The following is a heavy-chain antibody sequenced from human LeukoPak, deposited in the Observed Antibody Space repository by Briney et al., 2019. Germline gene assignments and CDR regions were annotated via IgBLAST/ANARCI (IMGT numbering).Heavy chain of an antibody. Sequence: SETLSLTCTVSGGSISSYYWSWIRQPPGKGLEWIGYIYYSGSTNYNPSLKSRVTISADTSKNQFSLKLSSVTAADTAVYYCARDLKPYGMDVWGQGTTVTVSS. V-gene: IGHV4-59*01. CDR1: GGSISSYY. CDR3: ARDLKPYGMDV. J-gene: IGHJ6*02. CDR2: IYYSGST.